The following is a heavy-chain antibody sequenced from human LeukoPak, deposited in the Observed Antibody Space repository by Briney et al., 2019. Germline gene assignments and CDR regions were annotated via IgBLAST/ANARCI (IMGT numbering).Heavy chain of an antibody. Sequence: GAPAKLSCKASDYTFSSYGISWVRQAPGQGLEWMGWISAYNGNINYAQNLQGRVTMTTDTSTSTAYMELRSLRSDDTAVYYCARDSVTVADKNYYYYYYMDVWGKGTTVTVSS. V-gene: IGHV1-18*01. CDR2: ISAYNGNI. D-gene: IGHD6-19*01. CDR3: ARDSVTVADKNYYYYYYMDV. CDR1: DYTFSSYG. J-gene: IGHJ6*03.